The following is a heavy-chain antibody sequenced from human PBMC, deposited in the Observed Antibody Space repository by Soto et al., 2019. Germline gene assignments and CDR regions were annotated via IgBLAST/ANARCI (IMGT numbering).Heavy chain of an antibody. CDR3: ARARYFDWLLFPHAFDI. Sequence: PGGSLRLSCAASGFTFSDYYMSWIRQAPGKGLEWVSYISSSSSYTNYADSVKGRFTISRDNAKNPLYLQMNSLRAEDTAVYYCARARYFDWLLFPHAFDIWGQGTMVT. J-gene: IGHJ3*02. V-gene: IGHV3-11*06. CDR1: GFTFSDYY. CDR2: ISSSSSYT. D-gene: IGHD3-9*01.